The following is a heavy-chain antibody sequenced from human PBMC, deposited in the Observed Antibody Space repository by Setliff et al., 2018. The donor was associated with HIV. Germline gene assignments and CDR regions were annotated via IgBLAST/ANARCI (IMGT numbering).Heavy chain of an antibody. D-gene: IGHD5-12*01. J-gene: IGHJ4*02. CDR1: GFTFSPYA. CDR2: IWADEITK. CDR3: ARDPPGSGFHLDY. V-gene: IGHV3-33*01. Sequence: PGGSMRLSCAPSGFTFSPYAIHWVRQAPGMGLEWVAMIWADEITKFYADSVTGRFTISRDNSKHTMYLQMSTLRVEDTAVYYCARDPPGSGFHLDYWGQGTPVTVSS.